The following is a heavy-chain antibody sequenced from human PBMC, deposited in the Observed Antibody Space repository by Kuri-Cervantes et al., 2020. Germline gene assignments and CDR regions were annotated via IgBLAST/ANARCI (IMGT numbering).Heavy chain of an antibody. CDR3: AKDLVLPHMYYFDD. J-gene: IGHJ4*02. Sequence: GGSLRLSCAASGFTFSSYGMHWVRRAPGKGLEWVAFIRYDGGNEFYEDSVKGRFTISRDNSKNTLYLQMNSLRAEDTAVYFCAKDLVLPHMYYFDDWGQGTLVTVSS. CDR1: GFTFSSYG. V-gene: IGHV3-30*02. CDR2: IRYDGGNE. D-gene: IGHD3-16*01.